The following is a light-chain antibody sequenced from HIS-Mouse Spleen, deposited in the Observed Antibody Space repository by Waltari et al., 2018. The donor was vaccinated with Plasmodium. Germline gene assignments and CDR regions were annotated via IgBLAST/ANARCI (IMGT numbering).Light chain of an antibody. CDR3: SSYTSSSTWV. J-gene: IGLJ3*02. Sequence: QSALTQPASVSGSPGQSITISCTGTSSDVGGYNYVSWYQQHPGKAPKLMIYEVSNRPSGFSNRFSGSKSGNPASLTSSGLQAEDEADYYCSSYTSSSTWVFGGGTKLTVL. V-gene: IGLV2-14*01. CDR2: EVS. CDR1: SSDVGGYNY.